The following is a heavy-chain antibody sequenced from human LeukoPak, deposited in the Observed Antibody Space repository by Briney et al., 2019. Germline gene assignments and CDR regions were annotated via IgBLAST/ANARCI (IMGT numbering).Heavy chain of an antibody. CDR1: GGSFSGYY. D-gene: IGHD3-10*01. V-gene: IGHV4-34*01. CDR2: INHSGST. CDR3: ATSSYYSSGSGDY. J-gene: IGHJ4*02. Sequence: SETLSLTCAVYGGSFSGYYWSWIRQPPGKGLEWIGEINHSGSTNYNPSLKSRVTISVDTSKNQFSLKLSSVTAADTAVYYCATSSYYSSGSGDYWGQGTLVTVSS.